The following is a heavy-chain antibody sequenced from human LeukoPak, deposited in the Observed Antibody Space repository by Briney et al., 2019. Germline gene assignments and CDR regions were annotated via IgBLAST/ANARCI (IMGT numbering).Heavy chain of an antibody. CDR3: ARRVANSGSYWFDP. CDR2: ISAYNGNT. J-gene: IGHJ5*02. CDR1: GYTFTSYG. D-gene: IGHD1-26*01. V-gene: IGHV1-18*01. Sequence: GASVKVSCKASGYTFTSYGISWVRQAPGQGLEWMGWISAYNGNTNYAQKLQGRVTMTTDTSTSTAYMELRSLRSDDTAVYYCARRVANSGSYWFDPWGQGTLVTVSS.